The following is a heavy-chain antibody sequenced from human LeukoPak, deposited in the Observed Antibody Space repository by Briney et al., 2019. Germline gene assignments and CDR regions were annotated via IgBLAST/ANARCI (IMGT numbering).Heavy chain of an antibody. V-gene: IGHV3-48*01. CDR3: AKDPRGGYSYGYEAGIDY. D-gene: IGHD5-18*01. CDR2: ISSSSSTI. J-gene: IGHJ4*02. Sequence: GGSLRLSCAASGFTFSSYSMNWVRQAPGKGLEWVSYISSSSSTIYYADSVKGRFTISRDNAKNSLYLQMNSLRAEDTAVYYCAKDPRGGYSYGYEAGIDYWGQGTLVTVSS. CDR1: GFTFSSYS.